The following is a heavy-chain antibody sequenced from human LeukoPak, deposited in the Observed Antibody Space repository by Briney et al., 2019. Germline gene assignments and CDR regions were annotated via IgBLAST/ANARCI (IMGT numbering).Heavy chain of an antibody. V-gene: IGHV4-39*07. CDR1: VGAIFRDNFY. CDR3: GRLFDS. J-gene: IGHJ4*02. CDR2: INYRGTS. Sequence: SETLSLTCTLSVGAIFRDNFYWGSGCQPPWKGLEWVGSINYRGTSYYNPPLRERLSISVETSKSQVFVRLIFVTAADTDSYYCGRLFDSWGQGILVTVSS.